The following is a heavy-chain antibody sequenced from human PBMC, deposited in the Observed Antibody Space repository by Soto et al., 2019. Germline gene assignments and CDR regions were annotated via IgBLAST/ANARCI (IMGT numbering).Heavy chain of an antibody. Sequence: GGSLRLSCAASGFTFSTQGMHWVRQAPGKGLEWVALIWHDGSNKDYGDAVKGRFTISRDNSKGTLYLQMNSLRAEDTAVYYCAKDGDYGGVNDVCDIWGRGSMFTVSS. CDR2: IWHDGSNK. J-gene: IGHJ3*02. D-gene: IGHD3-10*01. CDR1: GFTFSTQG. CDR3: AKDGDYGGVNDVCDI. V-gene: IGHV3-33*03.